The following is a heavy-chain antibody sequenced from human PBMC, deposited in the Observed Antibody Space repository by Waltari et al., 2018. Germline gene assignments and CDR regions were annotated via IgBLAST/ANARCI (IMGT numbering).Heavy chain of an antibody. D-gene: IGHD6-19*01. CDR2: ISSSSSYI. J-gene: IGHJ3*02. CDR3: ARAHGGSYSSGWSLDAFDI. CDR1: GFTFSSYS. Sequence: EVQLVESGGGLVKPGGSLRLSCAASGFTFSSYSMNWVRQAPGKGLEWVSSISSSSSYIYYADSVKGRFTISRDNAKNSLYLQMNSLRAEDTAVYYCARAHGGSYSSGWSLDAFDIWGQGTMVTVSS. V-gene: IGHV3-21*01.